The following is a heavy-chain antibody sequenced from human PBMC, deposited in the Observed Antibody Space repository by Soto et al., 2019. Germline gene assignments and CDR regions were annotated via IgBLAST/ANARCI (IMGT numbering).Heavy chain of an antibody. V-gene: IGHV3-30*18. Sequence: PGGSLRLSCAASGFTFSSYGMHWVRQAPGKGLEWVAVISYDGSNKYYADSVKGRFTISRDNSKNTLYLQMNSLRAEDTAVYYCAKDLVGAIHYSYCGMDVWGQGTTVTVSS. CDR2: ISYDGSNK. CDR3: AKDLVGAIHYSYCGMDV. J-gene: IGHJ6*02. D-gene: IGHD1-26*01. CDR1: GFTFSSYG.